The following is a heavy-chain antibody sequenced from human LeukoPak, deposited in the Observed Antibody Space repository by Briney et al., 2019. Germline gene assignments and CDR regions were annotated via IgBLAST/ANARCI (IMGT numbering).Heavy chain of an antibody. CDR1: GFTFSNAW. CDR2: IKTKADGGTT. D-gene: IGHD3-3*01. Sequence: GGSLRLSCAASGFTFSNAWMSWVRQAPGKGLEWVARIKTKADGGTTGYTAPVKGRFTISRDDSKNTLYLQMNSLKTEDTAVYYCTTHLYYDFWSGSFHGFDIWGQGTMVTVSS. CDR3: TTHLYYDFWSGSFHGFDI. J-gene: IGHJ3*02. V-gene: IGHV3-15*01.